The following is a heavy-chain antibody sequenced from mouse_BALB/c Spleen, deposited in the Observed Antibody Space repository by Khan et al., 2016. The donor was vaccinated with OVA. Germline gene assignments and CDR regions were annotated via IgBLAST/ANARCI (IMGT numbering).Heavy chain of an antibody. CDR3: ARTGYYYFDY. CDR1: GFTFSGFG. V-gene: IGHV5-17*02. J-gene: IGHJ2*01. CDR2: ISDGSNTI. Sequence: VELVESGGGLVQTGGSRKLSCAASGFTFSGFGMHWVRQTPEKGLEWVAYISDGSNTIYYADTVKGRFTISRDNPKNTLFLQITSLRSEDTAMYYCARTGYYYFDYWGQGTTLTVSS. D-gene: IGHD2-3*01.